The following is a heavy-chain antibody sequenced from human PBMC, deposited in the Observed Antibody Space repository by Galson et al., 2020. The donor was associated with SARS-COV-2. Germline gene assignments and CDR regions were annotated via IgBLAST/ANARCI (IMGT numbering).Heavy chain of an antibody. Sequence: SETLSLTCTVSGGSISSSSHYWGWIRQPPGKGLEWIGSIYYTGSTYYNPSLKSRVTISVDTSKKQFSLRLRSVTAADTSVYYCAREGSKIAVAGASFDYWGQGTLVTVSS. CDR3: AREGSKIAVAGASFDY. D-gene: IGHD6-19*01. V-gene: IGHV4-39*02. J-gene: IGHJ4*02. CDR2: IYYTGST. CDR1: GGSISSSSHY.